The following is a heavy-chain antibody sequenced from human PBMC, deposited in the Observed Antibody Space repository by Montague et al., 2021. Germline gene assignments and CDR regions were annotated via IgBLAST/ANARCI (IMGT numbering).Heavy chain of an antibody. CDR3: ASGRGPFDY. V-gene: IGHV4-34*01. D-gene: IGHD3-10*01. J-gene: IGHJ4*02. CDR1: GGSISDYY. CDR2: VRHIRST. Sequence: SETLSLTCGVYGGSISDYYWSWSRQSPAKGLQGSGEVRHIRSTNYNPSLKSGVTMSVDNSKNQFSLKLRSVTAADTAVHYCASGRGPFDYWGQGTVVTVSS.